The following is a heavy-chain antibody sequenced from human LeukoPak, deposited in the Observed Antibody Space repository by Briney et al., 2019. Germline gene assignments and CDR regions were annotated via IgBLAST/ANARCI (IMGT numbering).Heavy chain of an antibody. CDR3: AKGRIDGFDP. Sequence: GGSLRLSCAASGFPFSDYVMHWVRQAPGKGLEWVSVIRYDGNNKYYADSVKGRFTISRDNSKNTLYLQMNSLRAEDTAVYYCAKGRIDGFDPWGQGTLVTVSS. CDR2: IRYDGNNK. J-gene: IGHJ5*02. D-gene: IGHD2-15*01. V-gene: IGHV3-30*02. CDR1: GFPFSDYV.